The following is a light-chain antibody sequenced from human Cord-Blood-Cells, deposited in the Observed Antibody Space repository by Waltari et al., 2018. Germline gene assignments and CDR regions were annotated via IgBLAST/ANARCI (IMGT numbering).Light chain of an antibody. J-gene: IGKJ2*01. Sequence: DIVMTQSPDSLAVSLGERATINCKSSQSVLYSSNNKNYLAWYQQKPGQPPKLLIYWASTRESGGPDRFSGSGSGTDFTLTISSLQAEDVAVYYCQQYYSTPYTCGQGTKLEIK. CDR2: WAS. V-gene: IGKV4-1*01. CDR1: QSVLYSSNNKNY. CDR3: QQYYSTPYT.